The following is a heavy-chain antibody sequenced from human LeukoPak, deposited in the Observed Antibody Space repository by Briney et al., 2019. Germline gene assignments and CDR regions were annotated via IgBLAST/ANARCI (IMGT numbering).Heavy chain of an antibody. CDR1: GYTFNTYG. Sequence: ASVKVSCKASGYTFNTYGITWVRQAPGQGLEWMGWVTPTSGNTGYAQKFQGRVTISRDTSIGTTYLELSSLRSEDTAVYYCARGEVQCMDYWGQGTLVTVSS. CDR2: VTPTSGNT. J-gene: IGHJ4*02. V-gene: IGHV1-8*03. D-gene: IGHD2-8*01. CDR3: ARGEVQCMDY.